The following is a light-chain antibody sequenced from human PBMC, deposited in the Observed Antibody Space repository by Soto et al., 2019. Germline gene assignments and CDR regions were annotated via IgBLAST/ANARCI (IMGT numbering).Light chain of an antibody. CDR3: QQYGSSRT. V-gene: IGKV3-20*01. CDR1: QSVTSSY. CDR2: GAS. J-gene: IGKJ1*01. Sequence: VLTQSPGTLSLSPGERATLSCRASQSVTSSYLAWYQQKPGEAPRLLIYGASSTATGIPDRLSGSGSGTDFTLTIRRLEPEDSAVYYCQQYGSSRTFGQGTKVDIK.